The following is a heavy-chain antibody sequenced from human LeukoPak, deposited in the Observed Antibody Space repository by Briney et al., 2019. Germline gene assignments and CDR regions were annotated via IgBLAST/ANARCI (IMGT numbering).Heavy chain of an antibody. CDR3: AREGKRRPYYGSGTYGMDV. CDR2: INHSGST. CDR1: GGSFGGYY. V-gene: IGHV4-34*01. J-gene: IGHJ6*04. Sequence: SETLSLTCAVYGGSFGGYYWSWIRQPPGKGLEWIGEINHSGSTNYNPSLKSRVTISVDTSKNQFSLKLSSVTAADTAVYYCAREGKRRPYYGSGTYGMDVWGKGTTVTVSS. D-gene: IGHD3-10*01.